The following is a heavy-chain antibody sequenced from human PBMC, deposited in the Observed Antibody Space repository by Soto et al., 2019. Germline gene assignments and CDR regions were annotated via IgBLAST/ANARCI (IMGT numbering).Heavy chain of an antibody. V-gene: IGHV1-46*01. Sequence: QGQLVQSGAEMKTPGASVEVSCTASGYKFVDYYIHWVRQAPGQGLEWMGIINPRGGDSRHAQKIQGRVTMTRDTSTSTVYVDLRSLTSEDTAVYYCARVHCGGDCRPGEWFFYYGMDVWGQGTTVTVSS. D-gene: IGHD2-21*01. J-gene: IGHJ6*01. CDR2: INPRGGDS. CDR3: ARVHCGGDCRPGEWFFYYGMDV. CDR1: GYKFVDYY.